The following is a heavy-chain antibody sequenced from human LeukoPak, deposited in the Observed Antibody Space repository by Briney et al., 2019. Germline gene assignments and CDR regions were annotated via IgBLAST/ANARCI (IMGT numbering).Heavy chain of an antibody. CDR3: ARDFGGVGHFDY. CDR2: IYTGGST. Sequence: GGSLRLSCAASGFTVSSNYMSWVRQAPGKGLEWVSVIYTGGSTYYADSVRGRFTISRDNSKNTLYLQMDSLGAEDTAVYYCARDFGGVGHFDYWGQGTLVTVSS. D-gene: IGHD3-10*01. CDR1: GFTVSSNY. V-gene: IGHV3-66*01. J-gene: IGHJ4*02.